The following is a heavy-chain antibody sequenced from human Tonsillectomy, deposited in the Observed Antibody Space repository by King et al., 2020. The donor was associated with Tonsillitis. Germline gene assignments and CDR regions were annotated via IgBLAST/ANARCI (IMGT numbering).Heavy chain of an antibody. CDR1: GYTFTDYY. V-gene: IGHV1-2*02. CDR3: AIPGPLVVVTRGEGDFFDM. Sequence: QLVQSGAEVKKPGASMKVSCKASGYTFTDYYIQWVRQAPGQGFEWMGWINPNSGDTKCAQKFQDRVTMTSDTYINTAYMELSKLKSDDTAVYFCAIPGPLVVVTRGEGDFFDMWGQGTMVTVSS. D-gene: IGHD2-21*02. CDR2: INPNSGDT. J-gene: IGHJ3*02.